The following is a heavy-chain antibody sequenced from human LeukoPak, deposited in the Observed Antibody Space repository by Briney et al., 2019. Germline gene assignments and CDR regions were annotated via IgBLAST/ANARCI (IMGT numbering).Heavy chain of an antibody. CDR2: MNPNSGNT. V-gene: IGHV1-8*02. CDR3: ARARRVGPFDY. D-gene: IGHD1-26*01. J-gene: IGHJ4*02. Sequence: ASVKVSCKASGGTFSSYAINWVRQATGQGLEWMGWMNPNSGNTGYAQKFQGRVTMTRNTSISTAYMELSSLRSEDTAVYYCARARRVGPFDYWGQGTLVTVSS. CDR1: GGTFSSYA.